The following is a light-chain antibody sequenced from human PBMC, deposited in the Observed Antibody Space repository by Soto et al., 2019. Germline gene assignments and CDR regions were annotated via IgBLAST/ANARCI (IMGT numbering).Light chain of an antibody. J-gene: IGKJ1*01. CDR2: KAT. CDR3: QQYSSYWT. CDR1: QSISRW. Sequence: DIRMPQSPSTLSASVGDRVPITCRASQSISRWLAWYQQKPGKAPKLLIYKATNLESGVPSRFSARGSGTEFTLSISSLQPDDFATYYCQQYSSYWTFGQGTKVEIK. V-gene: IGKV1-5*03.